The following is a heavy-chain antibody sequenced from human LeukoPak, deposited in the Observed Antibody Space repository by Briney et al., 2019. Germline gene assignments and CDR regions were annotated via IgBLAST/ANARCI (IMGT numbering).Heavy chain of an antibody. J-gene: IGHJ4*02. CDR1: GYTFISYY. Sequence: ASVKVSCKASGYTFISYYMHWVRQAPGQGLEWMGMINPSGGSTSYAQKFQGRVTMTRDTSTSTAYMELSSLRSEDTAMYYCARGYYGGNGIHDYWGQGTLVTVSS. D-gene: IGHD4-23*01. CDR2: INPSGGST. V-gene: IGHV1-46*01. CDR3: ARGYYGGNGIHDY.